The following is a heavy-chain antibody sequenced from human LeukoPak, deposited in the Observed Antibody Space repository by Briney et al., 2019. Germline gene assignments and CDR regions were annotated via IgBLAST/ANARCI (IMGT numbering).Heavy chain of an antibody. CDR3: ARVLASGHSPLLY. CDR2: ISPNSGDT. V-gene: IGHV1-2*02. J-gene: IGHJ4*01. Sequence: ASVTVSCTASGYSFNGYYIHWVRQAPGQGPEWMGWISPNSGDTNYEPKFQGRVTMTRDTSISTAYMELSRLISDDTAEYYCARVLASGHSPLLYWGHGTLVTVSS. D-gene: IGHD3-22*01. CDR1: GYSFNGYY.